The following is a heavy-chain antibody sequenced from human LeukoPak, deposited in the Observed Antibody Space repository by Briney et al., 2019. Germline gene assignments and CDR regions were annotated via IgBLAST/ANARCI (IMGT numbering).Heavy chain of an antibody. Sequence: GGSLRLSCAASGFTFSSYTMQWVRQAPGKGLEWVAVVSSDGGDEYYADSVKGRFTISRDNSKSTLYLQLNSLRTDDTAVYYCARDWGYSSRWYSPHLDYWGQGTLVTVSS. CDR1: GFTFSSYT. V-gene: IGHV3-30-3*01. CDR2: VSSDGGDE. D-gene: IGHD6-13*01. CDR3: ARDWGYSSRWYSPHLDY. J-gene: IGHJ4*02.